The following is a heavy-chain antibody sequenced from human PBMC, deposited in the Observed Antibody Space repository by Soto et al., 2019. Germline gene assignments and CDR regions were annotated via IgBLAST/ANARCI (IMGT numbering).Heavy chain of an antibody. CDR3: ARHKRCSSTSCWAYYYGMDV. CDR2: IYPGDSDT. CDR1: GYSFTSYW. V-gene: IGHV5-51*01. J-gene: IGHJ6*02. Sequence: PGESLKISCKGSGYSFTSYWIGWVRQMPAKGLEWMGIIYPGDSDTRYSPSFQGQVTISADKSISTAYLQWSSLKASDTAMYYCARHKRCSSTSCWAYYYGMDVWGQGTTVTVSS. D-gene: IGHD2-2*01.